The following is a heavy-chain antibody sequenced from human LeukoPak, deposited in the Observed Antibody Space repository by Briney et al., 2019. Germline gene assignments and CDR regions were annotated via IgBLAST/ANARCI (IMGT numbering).Heavy chain of an antibody. D-gene: IGHD6-13*01. CDR2: IYDRGPA. Sequence: SETLSLTCTVSGGAIASGGYSWNWIRQSPGKGLEWIGCIYDRGPAYYNPSLKSRFTISVDRPKNQFFLNVTSLTAADTAVYYCARDSYGSTWYPFDDWGQGTLVTVSS. CDR1: GGAIASGGYS. V-gene: IGHV4-30-2*06. CDR3: ARDSYGSTWYPFDD. J-gene: IGHJ4*02.